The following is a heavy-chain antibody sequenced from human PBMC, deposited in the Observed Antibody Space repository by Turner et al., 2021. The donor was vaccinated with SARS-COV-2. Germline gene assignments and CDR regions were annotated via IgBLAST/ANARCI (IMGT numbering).Heavy chain of an antibody. CDR1: GFTFRSYG. D-gene: IGHD3-3*01. CDR3: AKDDNYDFWTGYYMY. Sequence: QGQLVESGGGVVQPGRSRRLSCAAAGFTFRSYGMHWVRQAPGKGLEWVAVISYDGSNKYYADSVKGRFTISRDNSKNTLYLQMNSLRAEDTAVYYCAKDDNYDFWTGYYMYWGQGTLVTVSS. J-gene: IGHJ4*02. V-gene: IGHV3-30*18. CDR2: ISYDGSNK.